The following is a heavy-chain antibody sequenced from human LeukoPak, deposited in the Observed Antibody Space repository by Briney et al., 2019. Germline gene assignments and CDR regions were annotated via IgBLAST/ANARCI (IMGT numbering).Heavy chain of an antibody. CDR3: ARLDCYDVVGCYNH. Sequence: KPSETLSLTCSVSGDSVTAYYWNWIRQATGKGLEWIGYVSHDGTTNYTPSFRSRVVMSVDTANNTISLSLASVTAADTGVYYCARLDCYDVVGCYNHWGRGTPVTVS. J-gene: IGHJ4*02. D-gene: IGHD3/OR15-3a*01. V-gene: IGHV4-59*08. CDR1: GDSVTAYY. CDR2: VSHDGTT.